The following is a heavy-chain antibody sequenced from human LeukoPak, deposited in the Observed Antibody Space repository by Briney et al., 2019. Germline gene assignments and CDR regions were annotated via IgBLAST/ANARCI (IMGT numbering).Heavy chain of an antibody. J-gene: IGHJ4*02. CDR2: IWYDGSKK. CDR1: GFTFSSYA. CDR3: ARDRGDFFYSDY. V-gene: IGHV3-33*08. D-gene: IGHD3-10*01. Sequence: GGSLRLSCAASGFTFSSYAMSWVRQAPGEGLKRVAFIWYDGSKKYYEDSVRGRFTVSRDNSKNTLYLQMDSLRAEDTAVYYCARDRGDFFYSDYWGQGTLVSVSS.